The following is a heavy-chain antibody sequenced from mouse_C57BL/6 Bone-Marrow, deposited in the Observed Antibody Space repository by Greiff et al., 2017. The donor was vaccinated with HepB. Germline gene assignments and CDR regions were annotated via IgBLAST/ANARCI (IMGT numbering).Heavy chain of an antibody. CDR2: ISSGGSYT. D-gene: IGHD2-4*01. V-gene: IGHV5-6*01. J-gene: IGHJ2*01. CDR3: ARHPYDSGN. CDR1: GFTFSSYG. Sequence: EVMLVESGGDLVKPGGSLKLSCAASGFTFSSYGMSWVRQTPDKRLEWVATISSGGSYTYYPDSVKGRFTISRDNAKNTLYLQMSSLKSEDTAMYYCARHPYDSGNWGKGTTLTVSS.